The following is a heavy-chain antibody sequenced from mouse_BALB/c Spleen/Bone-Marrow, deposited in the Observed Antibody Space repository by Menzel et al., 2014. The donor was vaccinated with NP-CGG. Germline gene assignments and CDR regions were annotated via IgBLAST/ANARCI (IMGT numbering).Heavy chain of an antibody. CDR3: ARSDGAMDY. CDR1: GFTFSSFG. V-gene: IGHV5-17*02. D-gene: IGHD2-3*01. Sequence: EVKLMDSGGGLVQPGGSRKLSCAASGFTFSSFGMHWVRQAPEKGLEWVAYISTGSSTIYYADTVKGRFTISRDNPKDALVLQMTSLRAGDTAMYYCARSDGAMDYWGQGTSVTVSS. CDR2: ISTGSSTI. J-gene: IGHJ4*01.